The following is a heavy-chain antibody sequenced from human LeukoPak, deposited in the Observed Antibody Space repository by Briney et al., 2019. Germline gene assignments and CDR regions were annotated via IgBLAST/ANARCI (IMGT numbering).Heavy chain of an antibody. D-gene: IGHD6-13*01. V-gene: IGHV4-39*01. J-gene: IGHJ4*02. CDR2: IYYSGST. CDR1: GGSISSSSYS. CDR3: ARRGQQLGPFDY. Sequence: SETLSLTCTVSGGSISSSSYSWGWIRQPPGKGLEWIGNIYYSGSTYYNPSLKSRVTISVDTSKNQFYLKLSSVTAADTAVYYCARRGQQLGPFDYWGQGTLVTVSS.